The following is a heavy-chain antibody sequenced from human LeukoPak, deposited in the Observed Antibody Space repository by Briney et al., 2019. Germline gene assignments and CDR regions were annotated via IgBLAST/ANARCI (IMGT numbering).Heavy chain of an antibody. D-gene: IGHD2-2*01. J-gene: IGHJ5*02. CDR1: GFTFSSYA. CDR3: AKGDCSSTSCQKFDP. Sequence: GGSLRLSCAASGFTFSSYAMSWVRQAPGKGLEWVSAISGSGGSTYYADSVKGRFTISRDNSKNTLYLQMNSLRAEDTAVYYCAKGDCSSTSCQKFDPWGQGTLVTVSS. CDR2: ISGSGGST. V-gene: IGHV3-23*01.